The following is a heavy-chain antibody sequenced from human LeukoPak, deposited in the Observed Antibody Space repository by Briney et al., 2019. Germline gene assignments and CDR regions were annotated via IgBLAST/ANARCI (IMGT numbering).Heavy chain of an antibody. CDR1: GFTFRSYS. J-gene: IGHJ4*02. V-gene: IGHV3-21*01. D-gene: IGHD3-16*01. CDR2: LSSSSTYI. Sequence: GGSLRLSCAASGFTFRSYSMNWVRQAPGKGLEWVSTLSSSSTYIYYADSVKGRFTISRDNAENSVYLQMDSLRGDDTAVYYCARDLSLGAPGGFDYWGQGTLVTVSS. CDR3: ARDLSLGAPGGFDY.